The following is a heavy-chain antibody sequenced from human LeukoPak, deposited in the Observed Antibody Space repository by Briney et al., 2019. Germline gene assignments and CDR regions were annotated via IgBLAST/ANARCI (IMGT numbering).Heavy chain of an antibody. Sequence: GGSLRLSCKASGGTFSNYAISWVRQAPGQGLEWMGAIIPIFGTANYAQKFQGRVTITADESTSTAYMELSSLRSEDTAVYYCARILSSSWYEYFHHWGQGTLVTVSS. CDR2: IIPIFGTA. CDR3: ARILSSSWYEYFHH. J-gene: IGHJ1*01. CDR1: GGTFSNYA. V-gene: IGHV1-69*01. D-gene: IGHD6-19*01.